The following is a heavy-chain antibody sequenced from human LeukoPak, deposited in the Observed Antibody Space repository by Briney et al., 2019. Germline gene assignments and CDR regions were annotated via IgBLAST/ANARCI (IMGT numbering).Heavy chain of an antibody. CDR2: IPYDGSTK. D-gene: IGHD1-26*01. V-gene: IGHV3-30*03. CDR1: GGSFSGYY. CDR3: AASKSGMYAPFDY. J-gene: IGHJ4*02. Sequence: LSLTCAVYGGSFSGYYWSWIRQPPGKGLEWVAVIPYDGSTKFYVDSVKGRFTISRDNSKNTLYLQMNSLRTEDTAVYYCAASKSGMYAPFDYWGQGTLVTVSS.